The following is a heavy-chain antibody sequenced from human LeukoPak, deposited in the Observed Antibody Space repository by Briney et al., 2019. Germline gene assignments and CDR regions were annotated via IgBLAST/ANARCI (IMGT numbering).Heavy chain of an antibody. CDR2: IIPIFGTA. Sequence: SVKVSCKASGGTFSNYAINWVRQAPGQGLEWMVGIIPIFGTAHYSQKFQGRVTITAVDSMNTAYMELSSLRSDDTAVYYCARGWLAETTVVTPYNYWGQGTLVTVSS. CDR1: GGTFSNYA. CDR3: ARGWLAETTVVTPYNY. D-gene: IGHD4-23*01. J-gene: IGHJ4*02. V-gene: IGHV1-69*13.